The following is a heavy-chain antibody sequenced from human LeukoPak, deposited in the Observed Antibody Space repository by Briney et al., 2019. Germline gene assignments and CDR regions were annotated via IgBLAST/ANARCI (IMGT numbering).Heavy chain of an antibody. CDR3: ARHVEIAVAGPIDY. V-gene: IGHV4-34*01. J-gene: IGHJ4*02. D-gene: IGHD6-19*01. CDR2: IYYGGST. Sequence: SETLSLTCAVYGGSFSGYYWSRIRQPPGKGLEWIGSIYYGGSTYYNPSLKSRVTISVDTSKNQFSLKLSSVTAADTAVYYCARHVEIAVAGPIDYWGQGTLVTVSS. CDR1: GGSFSGYY.